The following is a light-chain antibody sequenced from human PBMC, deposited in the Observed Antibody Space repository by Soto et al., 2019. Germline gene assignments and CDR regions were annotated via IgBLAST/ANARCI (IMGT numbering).Light chain of an antibody. Sequence: DIQMTQSPSSLSASVGDRVTITCRASQSIANYLNWYQQKPGKAPELLIYAASSLQSGVPSRFSGSGSGTDFTLTISSLQPEDFATYSCQESFSTPFTFGPGTKVDIK. CDR3: QESFSTPFT. CDR1: QSIANY. CDR2: AAS. J-gene: IGKJ3*01. V-gene: IGKV1-39*01.